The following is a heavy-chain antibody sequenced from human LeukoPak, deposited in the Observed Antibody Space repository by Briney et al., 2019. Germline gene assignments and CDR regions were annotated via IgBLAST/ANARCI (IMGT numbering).Heavy chain of an antibody. CDR3: ARVGPSYGYVDF. CDR1: GFTFSSYT. J-gene: IGHJ4*02. Sequence: GGSLRLSCAASGFTFSSYTMNWVRQAPGKGLEWVSSISSSSGDIYYADPLRGRFTISRDNAKNSLYLQMNSLRAEDTAVYYCARVGPSYGYVDFWGQGTLVTVYS. CDR2: ISSSSGDI. V-gene: IGHV3-21*01. D-gene: IGHD5-18*01.